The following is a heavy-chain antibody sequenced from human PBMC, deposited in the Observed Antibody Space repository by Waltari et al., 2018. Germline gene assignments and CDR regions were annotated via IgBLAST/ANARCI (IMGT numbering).Heavy chain of an antibody. V-gene: IGHV4-39*07. D-gene: IGHD3-22*01. Sequence: QLQLQESGPGLVKPSETLSLTCTVSGGSISSSSYYWGWIRQPPGKGLEWIGSIYYSASTYYNPSLKIRVTISVDPSKNQFSLKLSSVTAADTAVYYCARSWYYYDSSGYPGAFDIWGQGTMVTVSS. CDR2: IYYSAST. J-gene: IGHJ3*02. CDR3: ARSWYYYDSSGYPGAFDI. CDR1: GGSISSSSYY.